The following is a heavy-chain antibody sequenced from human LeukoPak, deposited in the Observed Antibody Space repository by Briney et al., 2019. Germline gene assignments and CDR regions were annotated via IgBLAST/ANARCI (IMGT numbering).Heavy chain of an antibody. D-gene: IGHD3-10*01. CDR2: ISGSGGST. V-gene: IGHV3-23*01. J-gene: IGHJ6*02. Sequence: GGSLRLSCAASGFTFSSYAMSWVRQAPGKGLEWVSAISGSGGSTYYADSVKGRFTISRDNSKNTLYLQMNSLRAEDTAVYYCAKEGADGSGNPRGDYYYYYGMDVWGQGTTVTVSS. CDR3: AKEGADGSGNPRGDYYYYYGMDV. CDR1: GFTFSSYA.